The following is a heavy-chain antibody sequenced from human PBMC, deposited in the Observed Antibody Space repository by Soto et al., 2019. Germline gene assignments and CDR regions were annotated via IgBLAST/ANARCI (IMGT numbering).Heavy chain of an antibody. CDR3: ASPKSAGDALRDRYFDF. D-gene: IGHD6-13*01. Sequence: GGSLRLSCAASRFTFSTYEMNWVRQAPGKGLEWVSYISSSGYTVYYADSVKGRFTISRDNTRNSLYLQMNSLRDEDTALYYCASPKSAGDALRDRYFDFWGRGTLVTVSS. V-gene: IGHV3-48*03. J-gene: IGHJ2*01. CDR1: RFTFSTYE. CDR2: ISSSGYTV.